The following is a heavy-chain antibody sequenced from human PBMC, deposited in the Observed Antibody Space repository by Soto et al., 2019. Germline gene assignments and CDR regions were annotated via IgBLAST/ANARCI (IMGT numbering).Heavy chain of an antibody. CDR1: GGSFSGYY. J-gene: IGHJ4*02. CDR3: ARVAEQQLVPYFDY. Sequence: SETLSLTCAVYGGSFSGYYWSWIRQPPGKGLEWIGEINHSGSTNYNPSLKSRVTISVDTSKNQFSLKLSSVTAADTAVYYCARVAEQQLVPYFDYWGQGTLVTVS. CDR2: INHSGST. V-gene: IGHV4-34*01. D-gene: IGHD6-13*01.